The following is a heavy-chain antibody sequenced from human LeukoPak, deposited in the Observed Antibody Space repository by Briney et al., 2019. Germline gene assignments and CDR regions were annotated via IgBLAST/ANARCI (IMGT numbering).Heavy chain of an antibody. Sequence: GGSLRLCCVASGFTFTNHWMHWVRQAPGKGLVCVSRIKSDGTYSDYGDSVRGRFTISRDNAKDTLYLQMNSLRVEDTAVYYCVRDDDQYGVDYWGRGTLVTVSS. D-gene: IGHD1-1*01. V-gene: IGHV3-74*01. CDR1: GFTFTNHW. J-gene: IGHJ4*02. CDR3: VRDDDQYGVDY. CDR2: IKSDGTYS.